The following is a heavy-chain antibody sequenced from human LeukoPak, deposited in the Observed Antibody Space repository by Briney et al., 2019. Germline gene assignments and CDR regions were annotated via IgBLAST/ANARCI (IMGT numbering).Heavy chain of an antibody. V-gene: IGHV1-8*03. J-gene: IGHJ5*02. CDR1: GYTFARYD. CDR3: ARGLYDSSAYNWFDP. Sequence: ASVKVSRKASGYTFARYDITWVRQATGQGLEWMGWMNPNTGNTGYAQKFQDRVTVTWNTSINTAYMELSSLRFEDTAVYYCARGLYDSSAYNWFDPWGQGTPVTVSS. D-gene: IGHD3-22*01. CDR2: MNPNTGNT.